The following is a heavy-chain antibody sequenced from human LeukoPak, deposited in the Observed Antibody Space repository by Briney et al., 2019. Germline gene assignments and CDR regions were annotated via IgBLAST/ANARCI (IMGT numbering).Heavy chain of an antibody. CDR1: GFTFDDYT. CDR2: ISWDGGST. D-gene: IGHD1-7*01. CDR3: AKVRVVFNWNYAYYFDD. V-gene: IGHV3-43*01. Sequence: GGSLRLSCAASGFTFDDYTMHWVRQAPGKGLEWVSLISWDGGSTYYADSVKGRFTISRDNSENTLYLQMNSLRAEDTAVYYCAKVRVVFNWNYAYYFDDWGQGTLVTVSS. J-gene: IGHJ4*02.